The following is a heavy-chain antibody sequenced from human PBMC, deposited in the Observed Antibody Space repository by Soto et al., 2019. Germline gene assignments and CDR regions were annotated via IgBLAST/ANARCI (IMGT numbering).Heavy chain of an antibody. J-gene: IGHJ4*01. CDR1: ADPFNNYG. Sequence: EQSGPQVKKSGSSVKVSCKASADPFNNYGFSWVRQAPGQGLECVGGVVPLFGTANYAQKFQGRATISADESASTVYLELTNLQSDDTAIFYCASGVAVDRFEFWGLGTLVIVSS. D-gene: IGHD2-15*01. CDR2: VVPLFGTA. CDR3: ASGVAVDRFEF. V-gene: IGHV1-69*01.